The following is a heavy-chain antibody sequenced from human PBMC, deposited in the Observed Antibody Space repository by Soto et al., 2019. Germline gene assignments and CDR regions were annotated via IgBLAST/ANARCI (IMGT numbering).Heavy chain of an antibody. CDR2: IYYSGST. CDR3: ACMVRGLHNYFDY. J-gene: IGHJ4*02. D-gene: IGHD3-10*01. Sequence: NPSETLSLTCAVYGGSFSGYYWSWIRQHPGKGLEWIGYIYYSGSTYYNPSLKSRVTISVDTSKNQFSLKLSSVTAADTAVYYCACMVRGLHNYFDYWGQGTLVTVSS. V-gene: IGHV4-31*11. CDR1: GGSFSGYY.